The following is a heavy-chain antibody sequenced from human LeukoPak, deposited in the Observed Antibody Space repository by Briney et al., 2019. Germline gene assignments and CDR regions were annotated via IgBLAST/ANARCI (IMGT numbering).Heavy chain of an antibody. CDR3: ARGGTTVTPGLLWFDP. Sequence: SETLSLTCSVSGGSISSHYWSWIRRPAGKGVEWCGYFDYSGSTNYNPSLNSRVTISVDTSKNQFSLKLSSVTAADTAVYYCARGGTTVTPGLLWFDPWGQGTLVTVSS. CDR2: FDYSGST. D-gene: IGHD4-17*01. V-gene: IGHV4-59*11. J-gene: IGHJ5*02. CDR1: GGSISSHY.